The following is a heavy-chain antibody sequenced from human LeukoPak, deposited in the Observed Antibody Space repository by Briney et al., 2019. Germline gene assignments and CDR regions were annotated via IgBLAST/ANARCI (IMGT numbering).Heavy chain of an antibody. J-gene: IGHJ4*02. V-gene: IGHV4-61*02. CDR3: ARETNFDFWSGYYTDYFDY. CDR1: GGSISRGSYY. CDR2: IYTSGST. D-gene: IGHD3-3*01. Sequence: SETLSLPCTGSGGSISRGSYYWSWIRQPAGEGLEWIGRIYTSGSTNYTPSLKSRVTISVDTSKNQFSLKLSSVTAADTAVYYCARETNFDFWSGYYTDYFDYWGQGTLDTVSS.